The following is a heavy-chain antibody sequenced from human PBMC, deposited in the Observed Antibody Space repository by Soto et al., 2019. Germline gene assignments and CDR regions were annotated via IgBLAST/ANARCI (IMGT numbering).Heavy chain of an antibody. V-gene: IGHV3-23*01. CDR2: ISGGGGST. Sequence: PGGSLRLSCAASGFTFSSYAMSWVRQAPGKGLEWVSAISGGGGSTYYADSVKGRFTISRDNSKNTLYLQMNSLRAEDTAVYYCAKIAAAGTRYPHFDYWGQGTLVTVSS. J-gene: IGHJ4*02. CDR1: GFTFSSYA. CDR3: AKIAAAGTRYPHFDY. D-gene: IGHD6-13*01.